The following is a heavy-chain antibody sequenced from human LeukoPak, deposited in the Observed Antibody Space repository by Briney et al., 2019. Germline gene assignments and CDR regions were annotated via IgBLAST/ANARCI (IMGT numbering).Heavy chain of an antibody. CDR1: GGSISSSSYY. CDR3: ARQGSGYYYAFDY. D-gene: IGHD3-22*01. CDR2: IYYSGST. J-gene: IGHJ4*02. V-gene: IGHV4-39*01. Sequence: SETLSLTCTVSGGSISSSSYYWGWIRQPPGKGLEWIGSIYYSGSTYYNPSLKSRVTISVDTSKNQFSLKRSSVTAADTAVYYCARQGSGYYYAFDYWGQGTLVTVSS.